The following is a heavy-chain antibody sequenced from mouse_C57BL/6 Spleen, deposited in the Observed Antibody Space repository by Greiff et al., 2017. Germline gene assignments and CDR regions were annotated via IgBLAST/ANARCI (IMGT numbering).Heavy chain of an antibody. CDR3: ARGITTYYFDY. D-gene: IGHD2-4*01. Sequence: EVKLVESGGGLVKPGGSLKLSCAASGFTFSSYAMSWVRQTPEKRLEWVATISDGGSYTYYPDNVKGRFTISRDNAKNNLYLQMSHLKSEDTAMYYCARGITTYYFDYWGQGTTRTVSS. CDR1: GFTFSSYA. V-gene: IGHV5-4*03. CDR2: ISDGGSYT. J-gene: IGHJ2*01.